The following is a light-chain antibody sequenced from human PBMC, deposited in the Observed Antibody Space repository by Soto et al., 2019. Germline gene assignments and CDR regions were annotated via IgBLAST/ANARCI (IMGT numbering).Light chain of an antibody. J-gene: IGLJ2*01. V-gene: IGLV1-51*01. CDR1: SSNVGIND. CDR3: ATWDTSQRGVI. Sequence: QYVLTQPPSLSAAPGQTVSISCSGSSSNVGINDVSWYQHVPGTAPRLLIYDSYKRPSGIPDRFSGSKSGTSATLGITGLQTGDEGDYYCATWDTSQRGVIFGGGTKVTVL. CDR2: DSY.